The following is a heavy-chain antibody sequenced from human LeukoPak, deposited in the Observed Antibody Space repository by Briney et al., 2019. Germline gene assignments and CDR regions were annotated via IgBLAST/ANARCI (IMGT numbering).Heavy chain of an antibody. D-gene: IGHD2-2*01. CDR1: GYTFTSYA. V-gene: IGHV1-69*05. CDR2: IIPIFGTA. J-gene: IGHJ3*02. CDR3: AREEYCSSTSCSDAFDI. Sequence: GASVKVSCKASGYTFTSYAISWVRQAPGQGLEWMGGIIPIFGTANYAQKFQGRVTITTDESTSTAYMELSSLRSEDTAVYYCAREEYCSSTSCSDAFDIWGQGTMVTVSS.